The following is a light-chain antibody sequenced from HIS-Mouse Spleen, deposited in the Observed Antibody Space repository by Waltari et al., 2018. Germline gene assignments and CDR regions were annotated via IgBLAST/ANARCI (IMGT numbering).Light chain of an antibody. V-gene: IGKV2-28*01. J-gene: IGKJ3*01. CDR2: LGS. CDR1: QSLLHSNGYNY. Sequence: DIVMTQSPLPLPVTPGEPASISCSARQSLLHSNGYNYLDWYLQKPGQSPQLLIYLGSNRASGVPDRFSGSGSGTDFTLKISRVEAEDVGVYYCMQALQTPFTFGPGTKVDIK. CDR3: MQALQTPFT.